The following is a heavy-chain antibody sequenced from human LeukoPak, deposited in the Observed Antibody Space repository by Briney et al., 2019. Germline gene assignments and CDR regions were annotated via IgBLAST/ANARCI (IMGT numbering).Heavy chain of an antibody. Sequence: PGRSLRLSCAASGFTFSSYGMHWVRQAPGKGLEWVAVIWYDGSNKYYADSVKGRFTISRDNSKNTLYLQMNSLRAEDTAVYYCARDTGYGFYSSGWYFDYWGQGTLVTVSS. J-gene: IGHJ4*02. V-gene: IGHV3-33*01. CDR1: GFTFSSYG. CDR3: ARDTGYGFYSSGWYFDY. D-gene: IGHD6-19*01. CDR2: IWYDGSNK.